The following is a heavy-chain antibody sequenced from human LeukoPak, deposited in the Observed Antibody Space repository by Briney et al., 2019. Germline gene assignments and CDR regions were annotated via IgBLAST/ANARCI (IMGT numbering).Heavy chain of an antibody. CDR1: GGTFSSYA. D-gene: IGHD3-22*01. CDR3: ATLDYYDSSAYYSDY. J-gene: IGHJ4*02. Sequence: GVSVKVSCKASGGTFSSYAISWVRQAPGQGLEWMGWIIPIFGTANYAQKFQGRVTITADESTSTAYMELSSLRSEDTAVYYCATLDYYDSSAYYSDYWGQGTLVTVSS. CDR2: IIPIFGTA. V-gene: IGHV1-69*13.